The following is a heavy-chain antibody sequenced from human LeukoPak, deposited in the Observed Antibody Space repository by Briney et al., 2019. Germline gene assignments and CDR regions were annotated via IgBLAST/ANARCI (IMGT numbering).Heavy chain of an antibody. CDR1: GGSISSYY. D-gene: IGHD6-13*01. J-gene: IGHJ4*02. Sequence: SETLSLTCTVSGGSISSYYWSWIRQPAGKGLEWIGRIFTTGNTNYNPSLKSRVTMSIDTSKNHLSLKLSSVTAADTAVYYCARGLGHSSIYYSEYFDYWGQGTLVTVSS. CDR3: ARGLGHSSIYYSEYFDY. CDR2: IFTTGNT. V-gene: IGHV4-4*07.